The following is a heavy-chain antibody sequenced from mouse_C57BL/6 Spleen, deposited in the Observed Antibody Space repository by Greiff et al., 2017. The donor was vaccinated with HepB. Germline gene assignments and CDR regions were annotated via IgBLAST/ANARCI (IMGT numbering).Heavy chain of an antibody. J-gene: IGHJ2*01. Sequence: VQLQQSGPVLVKPGASVKMSCKASGYTFTDYYMNWVKQSHGKSLEWIGVINPYNGGTSYNQKFKGKATLTVDKSSSTAYMELNSLTSEDSAVYYCARRGIYDGYYDYFDYWGQGTTLTVSS. CDR3: ARRGIYDGYYDYFDY. CDR1: GYTFTDYY. V-gene: IGHV1-19*01. CDR2: INPYNGGT. D-gene: IGHD2-3*01.